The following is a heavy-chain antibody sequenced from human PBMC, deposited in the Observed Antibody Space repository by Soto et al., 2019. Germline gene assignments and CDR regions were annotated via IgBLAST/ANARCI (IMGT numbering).Heavy chain of an antibody. CDR3: ARSAGWYAVHS. D-gene: IGHD6-19*01. Sequence: QVQLQESGPGLVKPSGTLSLTCAVSDDSVSSPYYWCWVRQPPGKGLEWIGEVFHTGTTSYNPSLGSRVTISMDKSINQFSLDLSSVTAADTAVYYCARSAGWYAVHSWGPGTLVIVSS. J-gene: IGHJ4*02. CDR1: DDSVSSPYY. CDR2: VFHTGTT. V-gene: IGHV4-4*02.